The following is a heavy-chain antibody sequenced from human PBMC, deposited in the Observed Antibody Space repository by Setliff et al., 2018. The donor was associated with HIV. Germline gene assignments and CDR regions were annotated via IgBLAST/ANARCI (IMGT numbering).Heavy chain of an antibody. CDR2: IYYTGDT. J-gene: IGHJ5*02. CDR3: ARWYTTGRGWFDP. CDR1: GGSINSGEYY. V-gene: IGHV4-31*03. Sequence: SETLSLTCTVSGGSINSGEYYWSWSRLHPGKGLEWIGYIYYTGDTYYNPPLKSRVTMSIDTSKNQFSLRLSSVTAADTAVYYCARWYTTGRGWFDPWGQGTLVTVSS. D-gene: IGHD6-25*01.